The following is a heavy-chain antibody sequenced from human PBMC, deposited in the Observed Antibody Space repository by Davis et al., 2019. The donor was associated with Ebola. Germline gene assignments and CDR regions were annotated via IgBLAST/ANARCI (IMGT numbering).Heavy chain of an antibody. J-gene: IGHJ4*02. CDR1: GFTVSSNY. D-gene: IGHD2-2*01. V-gene: IGHV3-53*01. Sequence: PGGSLRLSCAASGFTVSSNYMSWVRQAPGKGLEWVSVIYSGGSTYYADSVKGRFTISRDNSKNTLYLQMNSLRAEDTAVYYCAKALLDCSSTSCYFPFDYWGQGTVVTVSS. CDR3: AKALLDCSSTSCYFPFDY. CDR2: IYSGGST.